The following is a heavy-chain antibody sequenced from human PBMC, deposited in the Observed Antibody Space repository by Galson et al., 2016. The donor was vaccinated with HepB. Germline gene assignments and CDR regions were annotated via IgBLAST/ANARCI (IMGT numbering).Heavy chain of an antibody. CDR1: GGTFSTYA. V-gene: IGHV1-69*04. CDR3: ARGAGGYFDY. Sequence: SVKVSCKASGGTFSTYAIIWVRQAPGQGLEWMGRIIPILNIATYAQKFQGRVTITADTSTSTAYLELRSLRSDDTAVYYCARGAGGYFDYWGQGTLVTVSS. J-gene: IGHJ4*02. CDR2: IIPILNIA. D-gene: IGHD3-10*01.